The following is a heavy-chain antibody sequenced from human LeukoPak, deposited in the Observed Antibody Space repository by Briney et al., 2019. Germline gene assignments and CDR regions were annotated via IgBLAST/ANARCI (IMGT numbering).Heavy chain of an antibody. CDR3: ARRSPNYYFDY. J-gene: IGHJ4*02. V-gene: IGHV3-64*04. Sequence: GGSLRLSCSASGFPFSTYAMHWVRQAPGKGLEYVSAISSYGDSTYYADSVKGRFTISRDNAKNSLYLQMNSLRAEDTAVYYCARRSPNYYFDYWGQGTPVTVSS. CDR1: GFPFSTYA. CDR2: ISSYGDST.